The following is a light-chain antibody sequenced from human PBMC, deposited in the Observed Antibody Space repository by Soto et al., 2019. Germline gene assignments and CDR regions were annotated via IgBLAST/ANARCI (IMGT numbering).Light chain of an antibody. CDR2: SIN. CDR1: SSNIESNT. V-gene: IGLV1-44*01. Sequence: QPVLTQPPSASGAPGQTVTISCSGSSSNIESNTVNWYQQLPGSAPKLLIYSINERPSGVPDRISGSKSGASASLAISGLQSEDEADYYCAAWDNSLSGLLFGGGTKVTVL. CDR3: AAWDNSLSGLL. J-gene: IGLJ2*01.